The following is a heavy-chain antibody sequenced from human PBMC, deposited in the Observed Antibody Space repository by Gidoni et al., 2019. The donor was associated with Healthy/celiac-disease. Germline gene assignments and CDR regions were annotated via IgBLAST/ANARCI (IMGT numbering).Heavy chain of an antibody. J-gene: IGHJ2*01. Sequence: QVQLVQSGAEVKNPGSSVKVSCKASGGTFSSYAISWVLQAPGQGLEWMGGIIPIFGTANYAQKFQGRVTITADESTSTAYMELSSLRSEDTAVYYCARRMFGEFHPNWYFDLWGRGTLVTVSS. D-gene: IGHD3-10*02. CDR2: IIPIFGTA. CDR1: GGTFSSYA. CDR3: ARRMFGEFHPNWYFDL. V-gene: IGHV1-69*01.